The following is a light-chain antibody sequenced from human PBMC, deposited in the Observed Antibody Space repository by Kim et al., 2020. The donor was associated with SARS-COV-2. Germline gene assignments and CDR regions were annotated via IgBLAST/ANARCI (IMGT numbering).Light chain of an antibody. CDR3: QQYYSHPPT. CDR2: AAS. Sequence: AIRITQSPSSLSASTGDRVTITCRASQDISTYLAWYQQKPGKAPNLLIYAASTLQSGVPSRFSSSGSGTDFTLTISCLQSEDFATYYCQQYYSHPPTFGGGTKVDIK. CDR1: QDISTY. V-gene: IGKV1-8*01. J-gene: IGKJ4*01.